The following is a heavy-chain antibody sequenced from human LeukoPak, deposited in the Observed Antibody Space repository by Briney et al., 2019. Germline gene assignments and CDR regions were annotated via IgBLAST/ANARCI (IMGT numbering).Heavy chain of an antibody. V-gene: IGHV3-23*01. CDR1: GFTFSSYA. CDR3: ANGGGSECFQH. CDR2: ISGSGGST. J-gene: IGHJ1*01. Sequence: GGSLRLSCAASGFTFSSYAMSWVRQAPGKGLEWVSAISGSGGSTYYADSVKGRFTISRDNSKNTLYLQMNSLRAEDTAAYYCANGGGSECFQHWGQGTLVTVSS. D-gene: IGHD3-16*01.